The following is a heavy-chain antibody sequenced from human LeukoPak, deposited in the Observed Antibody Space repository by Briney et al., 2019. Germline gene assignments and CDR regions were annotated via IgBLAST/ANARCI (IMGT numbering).Heavy chain of an antibody. Sequence: PGRSLRLSCAASGFTFSSYAMHWVRQAPGKGLEWEAVISYDGSNKYYADSVKGRFTISRDNSKNTLYLQMNSLRAEDTAVYYCARAAVDHGLCIDYWGQGTLVTVSS. D-gene: IGHD6-19*01. V-gene: IGHV3-30*04. CDR1: GFTFSSYA. CDR2: ISYDGSNK. J-gene: IGHJ4*02. CDR3: ARAAVDHGLCIDY.